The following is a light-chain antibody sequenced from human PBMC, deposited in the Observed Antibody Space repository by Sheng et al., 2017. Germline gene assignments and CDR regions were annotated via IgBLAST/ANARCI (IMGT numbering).Light chain of an antibody. V-gene: IGKV1-33*01. Sequence: DIQMTQSPSSLSASVGDRVTITCQASQDISNYLNWYQQKPGKAPKLLIYDASNLETGVPSRFSGSGSGTDFTLTISCLQSEDFATYYCQQYYGYPYTFGQGTKLEI. CDR2: DAS. CDR1: QDISNY. J-gene: IGKJ2*01. CDR3: QQYYGYPYT.